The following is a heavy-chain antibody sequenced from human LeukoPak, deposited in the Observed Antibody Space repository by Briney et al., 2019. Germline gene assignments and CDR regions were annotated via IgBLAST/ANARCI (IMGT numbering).Heavy chain of an antibody. CDR2: ISSSSSTI. V-gene: IGHV3-48*01. D-gene: IGHD2-21*01. CDR1: GFTFSSYS. Sequence: GGSLRLSCAASGFTFSSYSMNWVRQALGKGLEWVSYISSSSSTIYYADSVKGRLTISRDNAKNSLYLQMNSLRAEDTAVYYCARESPSYCGGDCYLSWGQGTLVTVSS. J-gene: IGHJ4*02. CDR3: ARESPSYCGGDCYLS.